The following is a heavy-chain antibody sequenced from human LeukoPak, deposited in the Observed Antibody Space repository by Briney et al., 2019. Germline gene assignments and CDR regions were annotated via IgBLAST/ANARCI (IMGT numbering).Heavy chain of an antibody. Sequence: GGSLRLSCAASGFTFSSYAMHWVRQAPGKGLEWVAVISYDGSNKYYADSVKGRFTISRDNAKNSLYLQMNSLRAEDTAVYYCARKPELTVTNYFDYWGQGTLVTVSS. V-gene: IGHV3-30-3*01. CDR2: ISYDGSNK. J-gene: IGHJ4*02. D-gene: IGHD1-14*01. CDR1: GFTFSSYA. CDR3: ARKPELTVTNYFDY.